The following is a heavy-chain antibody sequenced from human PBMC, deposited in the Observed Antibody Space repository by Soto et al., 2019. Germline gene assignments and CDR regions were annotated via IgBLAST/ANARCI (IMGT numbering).Heavy chain of an antibody. D-gene: IGHD3-10*01. CDR2: INAGNGET. CDR1: GGTFSSYA. J-gene: IGHJ5*02. V-gene: IGHV1-3*01. Sequence: ASVKVSCKASGGTFSSYAISWVRQAPGQGLERMGWINAGNGETKYAQKFQGRVTITRDTSARSSYMELSSLRSEDTAVYYCARFVVRGLILKSWFDPWGQGTLVTVSS. CDR3: ARFVVRGLILKSWFDP.